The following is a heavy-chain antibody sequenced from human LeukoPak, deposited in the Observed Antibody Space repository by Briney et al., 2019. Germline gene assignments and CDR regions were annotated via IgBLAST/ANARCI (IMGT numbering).Heavy chain of an antibody. CDR2: INQRRNT. CDR3: ARHGWHAWYFDL. J-gene: IGHJ2*01. CDR1: GGSFSGYS. V-gene: IGHV4-34*01. D-gene: IGHD6-19*01. Sequence: SETLSLTCVVYGGSFSGYSWSWIRQPPGKGLEWIGEINQRRNTDYNPSLKSRVTISIDTSKNQFSLKLSSVTAADTAVYFCARHGWHAWYFDLWGRGTLVTVSS.